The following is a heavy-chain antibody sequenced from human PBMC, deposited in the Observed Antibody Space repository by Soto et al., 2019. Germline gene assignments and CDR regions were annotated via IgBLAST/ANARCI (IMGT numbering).Heavy chain of an antibody. CDR1: GFIVSSNY. V-gene: IGHV3-53*02. Sequence: EVQLVETGGGLIQPGGSLRLSCAASGFIVSSNYMSWVRQAPGKGLDWVSVIYSGGSTYHADSVKGRFTTSRDNSKNTLYLQMYNLGAEDTAVYYCVARSNGAAYWGQGTLVTVSS. CDR2: IYSGGST. CDR3: VARSNGAAY. D-gene: IGHD2-8*01. J-gene: IGHJ4*02.